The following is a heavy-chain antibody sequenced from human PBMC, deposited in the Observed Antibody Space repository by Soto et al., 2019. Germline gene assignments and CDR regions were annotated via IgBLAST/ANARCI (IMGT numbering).Heavy chain of an antibody. V-gene: IGHV3-15*01. J-gene: IGHJ3*01. CDR3: ATDSGWAFQS. CDR1: GLSFSDVK. Sequence: EVQLVASGGVLVKPGESLRLSCAGSGLSFSDVKMTWVRQLPGQWLEWVGRIQTKTGGGTADYPAAVRGRFTISRDDSKNTLYLQLNSLKTEDTAVYYCATDSGWAFQSWGQGTTVTVSA. D-gene: IGHD6-19*01. CDR2: IQTKTGGGTA.